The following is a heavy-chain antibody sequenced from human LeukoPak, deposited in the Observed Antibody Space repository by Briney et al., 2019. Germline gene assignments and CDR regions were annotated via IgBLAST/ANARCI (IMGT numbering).Heavy chain of an antibody. V-gene: IGHV4-4*07. CDR2: IYTSGST. Sequence: SKTLSLTCTVSGGSISSYYWSWIRQPAGKGLEWIGRIYTSGSTNYNPSLKSRVTMSVDTSKNQFSLKLSSVTAADTAVYYCARDLAHPVVTANWFDPWGQGTLVTVSS. CDR3: ARDLAHPVVTANWFDP. J-gene: IGHJ5*02. D-gene: IGHD2-21*02. CDR1: GGSISSYY.